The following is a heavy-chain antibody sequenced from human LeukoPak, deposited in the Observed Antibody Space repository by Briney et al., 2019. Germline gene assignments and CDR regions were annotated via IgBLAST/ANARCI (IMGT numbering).Heavy chain of an antibody. D-gene: IGHD5-18*01. V-gene: IGHV3-23*01. CDR1: GFTFSSYA. J-gene: IGHJ5*02. CDR2: ISGSGGST. Sequence: GGSLRLSCAASGFTFSSYAMSWVRQPPGKRLEWVSAISGSGGSTYYADSVKGRFTISRDNSKNTLYLQMNSLRAEDTAVYYCAKDKYSPNINNWFDPWGQGTLVTVSS. CDR3: AKDKYSPNINNWFDP.